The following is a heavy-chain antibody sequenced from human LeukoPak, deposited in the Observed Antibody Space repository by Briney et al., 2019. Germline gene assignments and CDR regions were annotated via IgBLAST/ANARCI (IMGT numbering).Heavy chain of an antibody. CDR1: GGSIGSGSYY. CDR3: ARARYSSSSYYFDY. V-gene: IGHV4-61*02. J-gene: IGHJ4*02. CDR2: IYTSGST. D-gene: IGHD6-13*01. Sequence: PSETLSLTCTVSGGSIGSGSYYWSWIRQPAGKGLEWIGRIYTSGSTNYNPSLKSRVTISVDTSKNQFSLKLSSVTAADTAVYYCARARYSSSSYYFDYWGQGTLVTVSS.